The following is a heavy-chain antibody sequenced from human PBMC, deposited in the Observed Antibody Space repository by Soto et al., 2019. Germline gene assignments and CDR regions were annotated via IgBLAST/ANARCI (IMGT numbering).Heavy chain of an antibody. CDR2: IYYSGST. CDR3: ARGKQLAPFDY. V-gene: IGHV4-31*03. Sequence: PSETLSLTCTVSGGSISSGGYYWSWIRQHPGKGLEWIGYIYYSGSTYYNPSLKSRVTISVDTSKNQFSLKLSSVTAADTAVYYCARGKQLAPFDYWGQGTLVTAPQ. CDR1: GGSISSGGYY. D-gene: IGHD6-6*01. J-gene: IGHJ4*02.